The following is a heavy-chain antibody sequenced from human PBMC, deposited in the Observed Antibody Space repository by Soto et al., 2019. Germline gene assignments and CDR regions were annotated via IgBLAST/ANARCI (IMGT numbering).Heavy chain of an antibody. CDR3: ARDLIPVRGVWGAFDI. CDR2: IYYSGST. Sequence: QVQLQESGPGLVKPSETLSLTCTVSGGSISSYYWSWIRQPPGKGLEWIGYIYYSGSTNYNPSLKSRVTISVDTSKNQFSLKLSSVTAADTAVYYCARDLIPVRGVWGAFDIWGQGTMVTVSS. J-gene: IGHJ3*02. V-gene: IGHV4-59*01. CDR1: GGSISSYY. D-gene: IGHD3-10*01.